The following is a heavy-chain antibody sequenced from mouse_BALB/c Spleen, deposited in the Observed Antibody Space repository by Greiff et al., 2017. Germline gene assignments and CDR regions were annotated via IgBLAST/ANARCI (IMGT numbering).Heavy chain of an antibody. V-gene: IGHV5-17*02. J-gene: IGHJ3*01. D-gene: IGHD1-2*01. Sequence: EVQGVESGGGLVQPGGSRKLSCAASGFTFSSFGMHWVRQAPEKGLEWVAYISSGSSTIYYADTVKGRFTISRDNPKNTLFLQMTSLRSEDTAMYYCARYITTDPFAYWGQGTLVTVSA. CDR2: ISSGSSTI. CDR1: GFTFSSFG. CDR3: ARYITTDPFAY.